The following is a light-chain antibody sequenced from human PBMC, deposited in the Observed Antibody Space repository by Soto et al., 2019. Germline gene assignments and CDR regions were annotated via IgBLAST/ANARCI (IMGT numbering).Light chain of an antibody. CDR3: HQYGRSPFT. Sequence: EIVLTQSPGTLSLSPGERATLSCRASQSVSSSYLAWYQQKPGQAPRLLIYGASSRATGIPDRFSGSGSGTDFTLTISRLEPEDFVVYYCHQYGRSPFTFGPGTKVDIK. CDR2: GAS. CDR1: QSVSSSY. V-gene: IGKV3-20*01. J-gene: IGKJ3*01.